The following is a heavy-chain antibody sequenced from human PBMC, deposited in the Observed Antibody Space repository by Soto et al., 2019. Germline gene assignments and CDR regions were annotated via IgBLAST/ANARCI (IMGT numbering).Heavy chain of an antibody. Sequence: ASVKVSCKASGYTFTSYAMHWVRQAPGQRLEWMGWINAGNGNTKYSQKFQGRVTISVDTSKNQFSLKLNSVTAADTAVYYCARDRAHYDSSGYQSIPVAYWGQGTLVTVSS. V-gene: IGHV1-3*01. CDR1: GYTFTSYA. J-gene: IGHJ4*02. D-gene: IGHD3-22*01. CDR3: ARDRAHYDSSGYQSIPVAY. CDR2: INAGNGNT.